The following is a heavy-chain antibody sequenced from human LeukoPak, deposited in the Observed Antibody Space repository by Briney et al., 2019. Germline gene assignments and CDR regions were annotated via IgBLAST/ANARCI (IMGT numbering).Heavy chain of an antibody. V-gene: IGHV3-23*01. Sequence: GGSLRLSCADSGFTFSSYAMTWVRQAPGKGLEWVSLIGASGESTYYADSVKGRFTISRDNSKNTLSLQMNSLRVEDTAMYFCAKDIQLSTWGLGTMVTVSS. CDR1: GFTFSSYA. J-gene: IGHJ3*01. CDR3: AKDIQLST. D-gene: IGHD5-24*01. CDR2: IGASGEST.